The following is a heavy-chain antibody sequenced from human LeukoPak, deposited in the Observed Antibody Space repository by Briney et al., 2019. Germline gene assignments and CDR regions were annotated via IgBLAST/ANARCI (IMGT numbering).Heavy chain of an antibody. V-gene: IGHV3-21*01. CDR2: ISSSSSYI. CDR1: GFTFSSYS. Sequence: GGSLRLSCAASGFTFSSYSMNWVRQAPGKGLEWVSSISSSSSYIYYADSVKGRFTISRDNSKNTLYLQMNSLRAEDTAVYYCARDIRAAAGIDYYYGMDVWGQGTTVTVSS. D-gene: IGHD6-13*01. J-gene: IGHJ6*02. CDR3: ARDIRAAAGIDYYYGMDV.